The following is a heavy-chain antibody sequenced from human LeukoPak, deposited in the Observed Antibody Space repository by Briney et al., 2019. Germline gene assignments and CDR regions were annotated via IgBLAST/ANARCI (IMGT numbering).Heavy chain of an antibody. J-gene: IGHJ5*02. CDR3: ARDGGGYSYAWFDP. V-gene: IGHV4-34*01. Sequence: PSETLSLTCAAYGGSFSGYYWSWIRQPPGKGLEWIGGINHSGSTNYNPSLKSRVTISVDTSKNQFSLKLSSVTAADTAVYYCARDGGGYSYAWFDPWGQGTLVTVSS. D-gene: IGHD5-18*01. CDR1: GGSFSGYY. CDR2: INHSGST.